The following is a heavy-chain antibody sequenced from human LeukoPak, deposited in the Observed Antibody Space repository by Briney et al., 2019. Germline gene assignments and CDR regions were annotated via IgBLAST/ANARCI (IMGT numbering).Heavy chain of an antibody. CDR2: MNPKSGHT. D-gene: IGHD3-3*01. CDR3: ARAPSQRFLEWLLFY. J-gene: IGHJ4*02. Sequence: GASVKVSCKASGFTFSDYDINWVRQATGQGLEWMGWMNPKSGHTGYAQKFQDRITLTRNTSINTAYMELRSLRFEDTAVYYCARAPSQRFLEWLLFYWGQGTLLTVSS. CDR1: GFTFSDYD. V-gene: IGHV1-8*01.